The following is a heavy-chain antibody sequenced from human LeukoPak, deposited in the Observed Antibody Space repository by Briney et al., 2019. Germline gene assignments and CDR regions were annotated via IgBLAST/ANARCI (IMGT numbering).Heavy chain of an antibody. Sequence: GGSLRLSCAASGFTFSSYSMNWVRQATGKGLEWVSSISSSSYIYYADSVKGRFTISRDNAKNSLYLQMNSLRAEDTAVYYCARDLATVMDYWGQGTLVTVSS. CDR3: ARDLATVMDY. D-gene: IGHD4-11*01. J-gene: IGHJ4*02. CDR1: GFTFSSYS. CDR2: ISSSSYI. V-gene: IGHV3-21*01.